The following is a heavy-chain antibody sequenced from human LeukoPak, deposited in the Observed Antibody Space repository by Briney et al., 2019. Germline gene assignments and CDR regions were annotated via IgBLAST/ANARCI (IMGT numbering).Heavy chain of an antibody. Sequence: GGSLRLSCAASGFTFSSYWMNWVRQAPGKGLVWVSRIASDGSSTTYADSVKGRFSISRDNAKNTLYQQMNSLRVEDTAVYYCARGRPHGNDYWGQGTLVTVSS. D-gene: IGHD4-23*01. CDR3: ARGRPHGNDY. CDR1: GFTFSSYW. CDR2: IASDGSST. J-gene: IGHJ4*02. V-gene: IGHV3-74*01.